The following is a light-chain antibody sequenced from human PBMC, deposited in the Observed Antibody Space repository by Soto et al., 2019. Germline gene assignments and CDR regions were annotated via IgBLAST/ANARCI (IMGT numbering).Light chain of an antibody. CDR3: SSYGGYNNVV. Sequence: QSALTQPPSASGSPGQSVTISCTGTSSDVGGYNHVSWFQQHPGKAPKLIIHEVNQRPSGVPDRFSGSKSGNTASLTVSGLQAEDEGTYYCSSYGGYNNVVFGTGTKLTVL. J-gene: IGLJ1*01. CDR1: SSDVGGYNH. V-gene: IGLV2-8*01. CDR2: EVN.